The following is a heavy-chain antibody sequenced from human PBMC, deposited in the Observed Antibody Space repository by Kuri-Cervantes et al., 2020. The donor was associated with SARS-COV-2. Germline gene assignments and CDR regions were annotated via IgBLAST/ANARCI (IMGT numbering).Heavy chain of an antibody. Sequence: GESLKISCEASGFTFENHWMSWVRQAPGKGLEWVASIKYDGSGRYYGDSVLGRLTISRDNAKKLVYLQMNSLSADDAAVYYCAREGRTVFGVVTTYHYYMDVWGKGTMVTVSS. CDR1: GFTFENHW. J-gene: IGHJ6*03. CDR2: IKYDGSGR. D-gene: IGHD3-3*01. CDR3: AREGRTVFGVVTTYHYYMDV. V-gene: IGHV3-7*01.